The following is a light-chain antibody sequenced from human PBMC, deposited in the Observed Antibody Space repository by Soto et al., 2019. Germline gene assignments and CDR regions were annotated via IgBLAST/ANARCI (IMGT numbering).Light chain of an antibody. V-gene: IGLV2-14*01. J-gene: IGLJ3*02. CDR3: SSYTTTTARV. Sequence: QSALTQPASVSGSPGQSITISCTGSSSDVGAYRYVSWFQQHPGRAPKLIIYEVSNRPSGVSDRFSGSKSGNTAYLPISGLKAEDEADYHCSSYTTTTARVFGGGTKRTVL. CDR1: SSDVGAYRY. CDR2: EVS.